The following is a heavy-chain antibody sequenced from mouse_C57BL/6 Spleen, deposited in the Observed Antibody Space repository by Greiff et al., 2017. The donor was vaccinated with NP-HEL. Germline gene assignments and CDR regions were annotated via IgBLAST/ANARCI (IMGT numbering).Heavy chain of an antibody. CDR3: ARQGYGNYVDY. Sequence: DVHLVESGGDLVKPGGSLKLSCAASGFTFSSYGMSWVRQTPDKRLEWVATISSGGSYTYYPDSVKGRFTISRDNAKNTLYLQMSSLKSEDTAMYYCARQGYGNYVDYWGQGTTLTVSS. V-gene: IGHV5-6*01. D-gene: IGHD2-1*01. CDR2: ISSGGSYT. J-gene: IGHJ2*01. CDR1: GFTFSSYG.